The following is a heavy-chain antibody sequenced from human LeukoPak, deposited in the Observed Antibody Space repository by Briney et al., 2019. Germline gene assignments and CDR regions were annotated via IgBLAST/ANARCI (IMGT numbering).Heavy chain of an antibody. V-gene: IGHV1-18*01. Sequence: PLASVKVSCKASGYTFTSYGISWVRQAPGQGLEWMGWISAYNGNTNYAQKLQGRVTMTTDTSTSTAYMELRSLRSDGTAVYYCARVNPMVRGVIIRENIGGGPRWFDPWGQGTLVTVSS. D-gene: IGHD3-10*01. CDR3: ARVNPMVRGVIIRENIGGGPRWFDP. CDR1: GYTFTSYG. CDR2: ISAYNGNT. J-gene: IGHJ5*02.